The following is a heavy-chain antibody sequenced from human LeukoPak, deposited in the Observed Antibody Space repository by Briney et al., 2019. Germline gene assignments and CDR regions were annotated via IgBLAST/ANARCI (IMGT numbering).Heavy chain of an antibody. CDR2: INPNSGGT. J-gene: IGHJ3*01. Sequence: ASVKVSCEASGYTFTGYYMHWVRQAPGQGLEWMGWINPNSGGTNYAQKFQGRVTMTRDTSISTAYMELSRLRSDDTAVYYCAREGNEGDTSAPGSFDFWGQGTMVTVSS. D-gene: IGHD3-22*01. CDR1: GYTFTGYY. V-gene: IGHV1-2*02. CDR3: AREGNEGDTSAPGSFDF.